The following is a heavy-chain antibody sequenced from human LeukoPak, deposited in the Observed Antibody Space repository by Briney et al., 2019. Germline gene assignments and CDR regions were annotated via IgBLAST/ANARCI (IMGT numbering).Heavy chain of an antibody. CDR2: INHSGST. D-gene: IGHD3-3*01. CDR1: GGSFSGYY. CDR3: ARLSPSVVNGEWLLHPSSYFDY. Sequence: SETLSLTCAVYGGSFSGYYWSWIRQPPGKGLEWIGEINHSGSTNYNPSLKSRVTISVDTSKNQFSLKLSSVTAADTAVYYCARLSPSVVNGEWLLHPSSYFDYWGQGTLVTVSS. J-gene: IGHJ4*02. V-gene: IGHV4-34*01.